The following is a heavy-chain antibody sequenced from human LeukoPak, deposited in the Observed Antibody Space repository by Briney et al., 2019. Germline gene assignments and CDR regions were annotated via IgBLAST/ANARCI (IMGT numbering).Heavy chain of an antibody. CDR3: AKNQGDFWSGYFY. Sequence: GGSLRLSCAASGFTFSSYAMSWVRQAPGKGLEWVSGISDSGGSTYYADSVKGRFTISRDNSKNTLYLQMNSLRAEDTAVYYCAKNQGDFWSGYFYWGQGTLVTVSS. CDR2: ISDSGGST. CDR1: GFTFSSYA. D-gene: IGHD3-3*01. J-gene: IGHJ4*02. V-gene: IGHV3-23*01.